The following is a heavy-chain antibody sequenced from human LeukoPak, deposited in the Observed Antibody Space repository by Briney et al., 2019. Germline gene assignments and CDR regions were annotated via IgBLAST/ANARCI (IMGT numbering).Heavy chain of an antibody. CDR2: ISGSGGST. CDR1: GFTFSSYA. Sequence: PGGSLRLSCAASGFTFSSYAMSWVRQAPGKGLEWVSAISGSGGSTYYADSVKGRFTISRDNSKNTLYLQMNSLRAEDTAVYYCAKVPTYYYDSSGAYWGQGTLVTVSS. D-gene: IGHD3-22*01. J-gene: IGHJ4*02. CDR3: AKVPTYYYDSSGAY. V-gene: IGHV3-23*01.